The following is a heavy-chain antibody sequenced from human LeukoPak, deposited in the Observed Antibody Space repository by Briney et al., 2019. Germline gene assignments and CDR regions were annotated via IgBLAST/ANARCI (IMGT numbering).Heavy chain of an antibody. J-gene: IGHJ6*04. CDR3: ARDSGRYGYYMDV. Sequence: GGALRLSCAASGFTFSSYAISWVRQAPGKGLEWVSAFSGSGGSTYYADSVKGRFTISRDNAKNSVYLQMNSLRVEDTAVYYCARDSGRYGYYMDVWGKGTTVTVSS. V-gene: IGHV3-23*01. CDR2: FSGSGGST. CDR1: GFTFSSYA. D-gene: IGHD1-26*01.